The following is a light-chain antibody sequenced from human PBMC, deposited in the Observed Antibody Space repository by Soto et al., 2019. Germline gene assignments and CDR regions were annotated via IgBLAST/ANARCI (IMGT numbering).Light chain of an antibody. CDR2: DVS. CDR1: SSDVGAYNY. V-gene: IGLV2-14*01. J-gene: IGLJ1*01. CDR3: SSYTSSTLDV. Sequence: QSALTQPASVSGSPGQSITISCTGTSSDVGAYNYVSWYQQHPGKAPKLMIYDVSTRPSGVSNRFSGSKSGNTASLTISGLQAEDEADYYCSSYTSSTLDVFGTGTKLTVL.